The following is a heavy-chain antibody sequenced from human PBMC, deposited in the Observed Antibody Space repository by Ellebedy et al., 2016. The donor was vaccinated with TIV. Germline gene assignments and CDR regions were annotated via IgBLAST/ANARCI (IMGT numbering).Heavy chain of an antibody. D-gene: IGHD1-26*01. V-gene: IGHV3-21*01. Sequence: GESLKISXAASGFTFSSYSMNWVRQAPGKGLEWVSSISSSSSYIYYADSVKGRFTISRDNAKNSLYLQMNSLRAEDTAVYYCARDLGGSYDYYYGMDVWGQGTTVTVSS. CDR1: GFTFSSYS. CDR2: ISSSSSYI. CDR3: ARDLGGSYDYYYGMDV. J-gene: IGHJ6*02.